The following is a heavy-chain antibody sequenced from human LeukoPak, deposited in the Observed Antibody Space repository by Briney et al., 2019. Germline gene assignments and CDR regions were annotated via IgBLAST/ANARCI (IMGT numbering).Heavy chain of an antibody. CDR3: VRGVQGYWGGSGWSGVGVP. J-gene: IGHJ5*02. Sequence: SETLSLTCTVSGGSISSDYYWSWIRQPPEKGLEWIGYIYYTGSNYLNPSLKSRVTISVDTSKNRFSLRLRSVTAADTAMYYCVRGVQGYWGGSGWSGVGVPWGHGTLLTVSS. CDR1: GGSISSDYY. D-gene: IGHD2-15*01. V-gene: IGHV4-30-4*01. CDR2: IYYTGSN.